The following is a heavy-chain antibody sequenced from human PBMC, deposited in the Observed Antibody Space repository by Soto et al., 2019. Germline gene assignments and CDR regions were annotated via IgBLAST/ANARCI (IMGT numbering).Heavy chain of an antibody. CDR1: GDTFSFYS. D-gene: IGHD3-10*01. CDR3: ATSYGSGYRAVDY. J-gene: IGHJ4*02. CDR2: VNPILSMS. Sequence: QVQLVQSGAEVKRPGSSVKVSCKASGDTFSFYSINWVRQAPGLGLEWMGRVNPILSMSNYAQRFQGRVTMTADKSTSTAYMELSGLRSEYTAMYYCATSYGSGYRAVDYWGQGALVTVSS. V-gene: IGHV1-69*04.